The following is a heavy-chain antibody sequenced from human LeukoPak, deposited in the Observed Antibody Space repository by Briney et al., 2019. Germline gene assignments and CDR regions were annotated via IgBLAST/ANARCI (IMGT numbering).Heavy chain of an antibody. Sequence: GGSLRLSCATSGFTFSSYCMYWVRQAPGKGLEWVAVISYDGSNKYYADSVKGRFTISRDNSKNTLYLQMNSLRAEDTAVYYCCGGYSYGYFDYWGQGTLVTVSS. CDR2: ISYDGSNK. CDR1: GFTFSSYC. V-gene: IGHV3-30*03. D-gene: IGHD5-18*01. J-gene: IGHJ4*02. CDR3: CGGYSYGYFDY.